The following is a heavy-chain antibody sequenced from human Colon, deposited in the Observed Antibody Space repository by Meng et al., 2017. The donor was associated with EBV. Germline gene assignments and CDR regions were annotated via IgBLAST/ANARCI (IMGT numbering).Heavy chain of an antibody. CDR2: INDSGST. V-gene: IGHV4-34*01. CDR1: GGSFHGYF. J-gene: IGHJ4*02. Sequence: QEQLQQWGAGLLKPSETLSLTCDVYGGSFHGYFWSWIRQTPGRGLEWIGDINDSGSTRYNPSLKSRVTISVDTSSSQFSLTMTSVTAADTAIYYCARGPDYFDSGSYSYFDSWGQGTLVTVSS. CDR3: ARGPDYFDSGSYSYFDS. D-gene: IGHD3-22*01.